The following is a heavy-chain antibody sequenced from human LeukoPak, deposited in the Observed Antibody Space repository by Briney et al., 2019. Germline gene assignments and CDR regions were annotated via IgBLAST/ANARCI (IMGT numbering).Heavy chain of an antibody. CDR2: IYYSGST. CDR1: GGSISSSSYY. J-gene: IGHJ6*03. CDR3: AREPTVTLWDYYMDV. Sequence: PSETLSLTCTVSGGSISSSSYYWGWIRQPPGKGLEWIGSIYYSGSTYYNPSLKSRVTISVDTSKNQFSLKLSSVTAADTAVYYCAREPTVTLWDYYMDVWGKGTTVTISS. D-gene: IGHD4-17*01. V-gene: IGHV4-39*07.